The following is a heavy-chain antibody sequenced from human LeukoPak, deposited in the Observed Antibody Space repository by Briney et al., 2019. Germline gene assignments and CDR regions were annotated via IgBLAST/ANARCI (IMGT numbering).Heavy chain of an antibody. CDR1: EYTFTSYD. V-gene: IGHV1-8*01. CDR3: ARVDEKMTDGGVVGVEGYYFDS. J-gene: IGHJ4*02. CDR2: MNPNSGNT. D-gene: IGHD3-16*01. Sequence: GASVKVSCKASEYTFTSYDINWVRQATGQGLEWMGWMNPNSGNTGYAQKFQGRVTMTRNTSISTAYMELSSLRSEDTAVYYCARVDEKMTDGGVVGVEGYYFDSWSRGTLVTVSS.